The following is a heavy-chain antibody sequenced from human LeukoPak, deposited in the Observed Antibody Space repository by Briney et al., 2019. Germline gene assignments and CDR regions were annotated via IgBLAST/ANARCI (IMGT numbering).Heavy chain of an antibody. Sequence: PGGSLRLSCAASGFTFSTYAMSWVRQAPGKGLEWVSAIGGSGGSTYYADSVKGRFTISRDSSKNTLYLQMNRLRAEDTAVYYCAKGVGGTPFDYWGQGTLVTVSS. CDR2: IGGSGGST. CDR1: GFTFSTYA. V-gene: IGHV3-23*01. CDR3: AKGVGGTPFDY. J-gene: IGHJ4*02. D-gene: IGHD1-26*01.